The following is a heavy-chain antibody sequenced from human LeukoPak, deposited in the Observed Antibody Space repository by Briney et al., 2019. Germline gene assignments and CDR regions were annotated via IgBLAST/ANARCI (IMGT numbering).Heavy chain of an antibody. CDR2: IYTSGST. CDR1: GGSISSYL. Sequence: SETLSLTCMVPGGSISSYLWSWIRQPAGKGLEWIGRIYTSGSTDYNPSLKSRITMSIDTSKNHFSLKLSSVTAAGTGVYFCARAASSSWGPFDYWGQGTLVTVSS. D-gene: IGHD6-6*01. CDR3: ARAASSSWGPFDY. V-gene: IGHV4-4*07. J-gene: IGHJ4*02.